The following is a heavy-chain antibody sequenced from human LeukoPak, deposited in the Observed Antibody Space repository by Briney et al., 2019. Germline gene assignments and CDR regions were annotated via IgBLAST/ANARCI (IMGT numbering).Heavy chain of an antibody. CDR2: MNPNSGNT. V-gene: IGHV1-8*01. Sequence: ASVKVSCKTSGYTFSNYGINWVRQATGQGLEWMGWMNPNSGNTGYAQKFQGRVTMTRNTSISTAYMELSSLRSEDTAVYYCARDSGDYYDSSGYQNWFDPWGQGTLVTVSS. CDR3: ARDSGDYYDSSGYQNWFDP. D-gene: IGHD3-22*01. CDR1: GYTFSNYG. J-gene: IGHJ5*02.